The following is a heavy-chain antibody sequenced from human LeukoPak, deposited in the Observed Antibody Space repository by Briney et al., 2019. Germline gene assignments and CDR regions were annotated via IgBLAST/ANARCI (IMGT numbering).Heavy chain of an antibody. CDR2: NYTSGST. CDR3: ARARNYYDSSGYYRFDP. D-gene: IGHD3-22*01. J-gene: IGHJ5*02. CDR1: GGSISSYT. V-gene: IGHV4-4*07. Sequence: PSETLSLTCTVSGGSISSYTWSWIRQPAGRGVEWVGRNYTSGSTNYNPSLKSRVTMSVDTSKNKFSLKLSSVTAADTAVYDCARARNYYDSSGYYRFDPWGQGTLVTVS.